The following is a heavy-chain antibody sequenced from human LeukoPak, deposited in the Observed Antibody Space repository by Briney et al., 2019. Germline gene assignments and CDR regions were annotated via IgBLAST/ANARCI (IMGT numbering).Heavy chain of an antibody. V-gene: IGHV3-9*01. CDR2: ISWNSGSI. Sequence: GGSLRLSRAASGFTFDDYAMHWVRQAPGKGLEWVSGISWNSGSIGYADSVKGRFTISRDNAKNSLYLQMNSLRAEDTALYYCAKDSSSGWYFFDYWGQGTLVTVSS. CDR1: GFTFDDYA. J-gene: IGHJ4*02. CDR3: AKDSSSGWYFFDY. D-gene: IGHD6-19*01.